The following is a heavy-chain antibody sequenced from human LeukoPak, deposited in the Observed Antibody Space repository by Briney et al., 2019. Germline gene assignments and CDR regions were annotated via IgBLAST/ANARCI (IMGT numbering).Heavy chain of an antibody. Sequence: GGSLRLSCAASGFTFSSYAMSWVRQAPGTGLEWVSAISGSGGSTYYADSVKGRFTISRDNSKNTLYLQMNSLRAEDTAVYYCAKERGPYYYDSSGYYDPYYFDYWGQGTLVTVSS. J-gene: IGHJ4*02. CDR2: ISGSGGST. CDR1: GFTFSSYA. V-gene: IGHV3-23*01. CDR3: AKERGPYYYDSSGYYDPYYFDY. D-gene: IGHD3-22*01.